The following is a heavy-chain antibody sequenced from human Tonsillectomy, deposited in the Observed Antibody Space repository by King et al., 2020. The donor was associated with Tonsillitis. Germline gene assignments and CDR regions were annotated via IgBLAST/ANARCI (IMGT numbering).Heavy chain of an antibody. CDR2: ISWNSGST. J-gene: IGHJ4*02. V-gene: IGHV3-9*01. CDR1: GFTFDDYA. CDR3: AKDVAPLYYYDSSGYFNY. Sequence: VQLVESGGGLVQPGRSLRLSCAASGFTFDDYAMHLVRQAPGKGLEWVSGISWNSGSTGYAASVKGRFTISRDNAKNSLYLQMNSLRAEDTALYYCAKDVAPLYYYDSSGYFNYWGQGTLVTVSS. D-gene: IGHD3-22*01.